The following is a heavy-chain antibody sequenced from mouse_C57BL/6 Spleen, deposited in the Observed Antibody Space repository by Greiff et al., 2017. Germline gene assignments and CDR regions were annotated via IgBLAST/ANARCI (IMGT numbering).Heavy chain of an antibody. CDR2: INPNNGGT. V-gene: IGHV1-26*01. CDR1: GYTFTDYY. CDR3: AKSYDGRRYYFDY. D-gene: IGHD1-1*01. J-gene: IGHJ2*01. Sequence: VQLQQSGPELVKPGASVKISCKASGYTFTDYYMNWVKQSHGKSLEWIGDINPNNGGTSYNQKFKGKATLTVDKSSSTAYMELRSLTSEDSAVYYCAKSYDGRRYYFDYWGQGTTLTVSS.